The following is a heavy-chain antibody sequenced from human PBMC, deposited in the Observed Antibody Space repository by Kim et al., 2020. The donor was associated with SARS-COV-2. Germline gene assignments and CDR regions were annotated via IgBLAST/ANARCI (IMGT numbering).Heavy chain of an antibody. CDR1: GGSISSSSYY. V-gene: IGHV4-39*01. CDR2: IYYSGST. D-gene: IGHD1-26*01. Sequence: SETLSLTCTVSGGSISSSSYYWGWIRQPPGKGLEWIGSIYYSGSTYYNPSLKSRVTISVDTSKNQFSLKLSSVTAADTAVYYCARPDGVVGATKGNWFDPWGQGTLVTVSS. CDR3: ARPDGVVGATKGNWFDP. J-gene: IGHJ5*02.